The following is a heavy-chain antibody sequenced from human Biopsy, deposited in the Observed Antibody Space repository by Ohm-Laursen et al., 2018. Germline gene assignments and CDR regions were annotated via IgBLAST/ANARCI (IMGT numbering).Heavy chain of an antibody. CDR1: GGSVSSGGFY. Sequence: SDTLSLTCTVSGGSVSSGGFYWSWIRQHPGKGLEWIGYIYYSGTTYYNPSLKSLVTISVDTSKNQFSLKLNSVTAADTAVYYCATKLKGYFHHWGQGTLVIVSS. V-gene: IGHV4-31*01. CDR2: IYYSGTT. J-gene: IGHJ1*01. CDR3: ATKLKGYFHH.